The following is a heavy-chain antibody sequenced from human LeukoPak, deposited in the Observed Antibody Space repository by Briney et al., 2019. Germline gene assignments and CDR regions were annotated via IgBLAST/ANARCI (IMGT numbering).Heavy chain of an antibody. D-gene: IGHD1-26*01. V-gene: IGHV3-74*01. CDR3: ARDSGSYYNDY. J-gene: IGHJ4*02. Sequence: GGTLRLSCAASGFTFSSYWMHWVRQAPGTGLVWVSCINSDGSSTSYADSVKGRFTISRDNTKNTLYLQMNSLRAEDTAVYYCARDSGSYYNDYWGQGTLVTVSS. CDR1: GFTFSSYW. CDR2: INSDGSST.